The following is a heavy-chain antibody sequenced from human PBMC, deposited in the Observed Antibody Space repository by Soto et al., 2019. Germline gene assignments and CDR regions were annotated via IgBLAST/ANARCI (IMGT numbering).Heavy chain of an antibody. CDR1: GGSISSGGYY. CDR2: IYYSGST. CDR3: ARGLRATGDLDY. J-gene: IGHJ4*02. V-gene: IGHV4-31*03. D-gene: IGHD2-8*02. Sequence: QVQLQESGPGLVKPSQTLSLTCPVSGGSISSGGYYWSWIRQHPGKGLEWIGYIYYSGSTYYNPSLKSRVTRSVDTSKNQFSLKLSSVTAADTTVYYCARGLRATGDLDYWGQGTLVTVSS.